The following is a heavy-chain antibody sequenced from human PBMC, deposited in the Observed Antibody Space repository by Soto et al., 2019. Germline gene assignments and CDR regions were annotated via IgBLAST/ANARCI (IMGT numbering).Heavy chain of an antibody. D-gene: IGHD2-2*01. CDR2: MNPNSGHT. J-gene: IGHJ3*02. CDR3: ANGGSTSAFDI. CDR1: GDTFTSYD. V-gene: IGHV1-8*01. Sequence: QVQLVQSGAEVKKPGASVKVSCKASGDTFTSYDINWVRQATGQGLEWMGWMNPNSGHTGYTQKFQGRVTMARSTSISTAYMELSSLTSEDTAVYYCANGGSTSAFDIWGQGTMVTVSS.